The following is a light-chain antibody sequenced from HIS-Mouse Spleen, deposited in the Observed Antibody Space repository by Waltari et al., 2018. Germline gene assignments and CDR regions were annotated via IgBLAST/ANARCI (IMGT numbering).Light chain of an antibody. Sequence: DIQMTQSPSSLSPSVGDSVTITCRASQSISRYLNWYKQKPGKAPKLLICATSSLQSGVPSRGSGSGSGTDFNLTISSLQAEDVATYYCQQSYSTLTFGPGTKVDIK. V-gene: IGKV1-39*01. CDR2: ATS. CDR3: QQSYSTLT. CDR1: QSISRY. J-gene: IGKJ3*01.